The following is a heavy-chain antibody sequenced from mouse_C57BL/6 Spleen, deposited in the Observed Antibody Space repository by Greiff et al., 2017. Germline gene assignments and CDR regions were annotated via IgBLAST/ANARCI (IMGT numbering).Heavy chain of an antibody. CDR1: GYSITSGYY. V-gene: IGHV3-6*01. CDR2: ISYDGSN. D-gene: IGHD1-1*01. J-gene: IGHJ2*01. CDR3: ARDDYGSSLDY. Sequence: VQLKESGPGLVKPSQSLSLTCSVTGYSITSGYYWNWIRQFPGNKLEWMGYISYDGSNNYNPSLKNRISITRDTSKNQFVLKLNSVTTEDTATYYCARDDYGSSLDYWGQGTTLTVSS.